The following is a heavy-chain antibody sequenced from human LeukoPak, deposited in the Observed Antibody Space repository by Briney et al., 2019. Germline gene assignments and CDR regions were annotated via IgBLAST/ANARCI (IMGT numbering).Heavy chain of an antibody. V-gene: IGHV4-39*07. CDR1: GGSISSSSYY. CDR3: ARDYCSGGSCYSGFDI. CDR2: IYYSGST. J-gene: IGHJ3*02. D-gene: IGHD2-15*01. Sequence: SETLSLTCTVSGGSISSSSYYWGWIRQPPGKGLEWIGSIYYSGSTYYNPSLKSRVTISVDTSKNQFSLKLSSVTAADTAVYYCARDYCSGGSCYSGFDIWGQGTMVTVSS.